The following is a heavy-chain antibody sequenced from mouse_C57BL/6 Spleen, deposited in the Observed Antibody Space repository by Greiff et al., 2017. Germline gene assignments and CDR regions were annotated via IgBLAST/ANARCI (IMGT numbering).Heavy chain of an antibody. V-gene: IGHV1-52*01. CDR2: IDPSDSET. Sequence: QVQLQQPGAELVRPGSSVKLSCKASGYTFTSYWMHWVKQRPIQGLEWIGNIDPSDSETHYNQKFKDKATLTVDKSSSTAYMQLSSLTSEDSAVYYWARMTTVVDPYWYFDVWGTGTTVTVSS. CDR1: GYTFTSYW. CDR3: ARMTTVVDPYWYFDV. J-gene: IGHJ1*03. D-gene: IGHD1-1*01.